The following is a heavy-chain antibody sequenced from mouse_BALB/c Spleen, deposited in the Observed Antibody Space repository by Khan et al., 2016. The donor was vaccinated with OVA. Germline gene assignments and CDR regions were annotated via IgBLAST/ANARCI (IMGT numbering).Heavy chain of an antibody. D-gene: IGHD2-14*01. CDR3: ARAYYRYDDYYAMHY. CDR2: IWGGGGT. Sequence: QVQLKVSGPGLVAPSQSLSITCTVSGFSLFRYNIPWVRQPPGKGLEWLGMIWGGGGTDYNSTLKSRLSISKDNSKSHVFLKMNSLQTDDSAMYYSARAYYRYDDYYAMHYWGQGTSVTVSS. CDR1: GFSLFRYN. V-gene: IGHV2-6-4*01. J-gene: IGHJ4*01.